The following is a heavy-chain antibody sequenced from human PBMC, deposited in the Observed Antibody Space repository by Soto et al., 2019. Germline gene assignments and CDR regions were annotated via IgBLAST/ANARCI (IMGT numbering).Heavy chain of an antibody. CDR2: IYYSGRT. D-gene: IGHD2-21*02. J-gene: IGHJ4*02. V-gene: IGHV4-39*01. CDR3: ARQRTTVVTQAYFDH. Sequence: SETLSLTCIVSGESISSSSYYWGWIRQPPGKGLEWIGSIYYSGRTYYNPSFKSRVTISIDTSKNQFSLKLSSVTTTDTAVYYCARQRTTVVTQAYFDHWGQGALVTVS. CDR1: GESISSSSYY.